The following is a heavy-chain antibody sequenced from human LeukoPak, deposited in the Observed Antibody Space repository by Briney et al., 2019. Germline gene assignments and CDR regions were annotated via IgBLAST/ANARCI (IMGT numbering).Heavy chain of an antibody. V-gene: IGHV3-33*01. CDR2: IWYDGSNK. CDR1: GFTFSSYG. D-gene: IGHD5-18*01. Sequence: PGGSLRLSCAASGFTFSSYGMHWVRQAPGKGLEWVAVIWYDGSNKYYADSVKGRFTISRDNSKNTLYLQMNSLRAEDTAVYYCARSDRGYSYGSFDQWGQEPCSPSPQ. J-gene: IGHJ4*01. CDR3: ARSDRGYSYGSFDQ.